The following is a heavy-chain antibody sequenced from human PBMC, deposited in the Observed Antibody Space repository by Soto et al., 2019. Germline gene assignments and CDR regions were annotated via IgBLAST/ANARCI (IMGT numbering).Heavy chain of an antibody. Sequence: GGSLRVSCAASGFTFSSYAMSRVRQAPGKGLEWVSAISGSGGSTYYADSVKGRFTISRDNSKNTLYLQMNSLRAEDTAVYYCAKGPYSGSYSHFDYWGQGTLVTVSS. D-gene: IGHD1-26*01. CDR1: GFTFSSYA. CDR3: AKGPYSGSYSHFDY. V-gene: IGHV3-23*01. J-gene: IGHJ4*02. CDR2: ISGSGGST.